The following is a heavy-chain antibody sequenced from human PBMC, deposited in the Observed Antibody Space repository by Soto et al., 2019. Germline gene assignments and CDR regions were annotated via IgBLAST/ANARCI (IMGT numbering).Heavy chain of an antibody. CDR1: ENTFNSFD. J-gene: IGHJ6*02. V-gene: IGHV1-8*01. Sequence: ASVKVSCKASENTFNSFDINWVRQATGQGLEWMGWMNPDSGNTGYAQKFQGRVTMSRNTSISTAYMELSSLRSEDTAVYYCARGQRLRYFDDYGMDVWGQGTTVTVSS. CDR3: ARGQRLRYFDDYGMDV. CDR2: MNPDSGNT. D-gene: IGHD3-9*01.